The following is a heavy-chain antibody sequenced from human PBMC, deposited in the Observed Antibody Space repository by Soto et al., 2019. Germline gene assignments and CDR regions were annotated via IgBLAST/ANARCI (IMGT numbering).Heavy chain of an antibody. CDR1: GGSISSSRCH. V-gene: IGHV4-39*06. D-gene: IGHD2-15*01. Sequence: TSETLSLTCTVSGGSISSSRCHWGWIRQPPGKGLEWIASIKYSGTTFYNPSLKSRVTLSVDTSKNQFALKLSSVTAAEAALYYCARDLRIGRSYYGMDVWGQGTTVTVSS. J-gene: IGHJ6*01. CDR2: IKYSGTT. CDR3: ARDLRIGRSYYGMDV.